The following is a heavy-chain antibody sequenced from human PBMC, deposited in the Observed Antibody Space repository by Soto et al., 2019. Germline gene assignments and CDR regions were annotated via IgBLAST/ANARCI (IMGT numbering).Heavy chain of an antibody. V-gene: IGHV1-46*03. CDR2: INPSGGST. CDR1: GYTFTSYY. J-gene: IGHJ4*02. CDR3: ARGRIPGYYYDSSGAARSQGDY. D-gene: IGHD3-22*01. Sequence: EASVKVSCKASGYTFTSYYIHWVRQAPGQGLEWMGIINPSGGSTSYAQKFQGRVTMTRDTSTSTVYMELSSLRSEDTAVYYCARGRIPGYYYDSSGAARSQGDYWGQGTLVTVSS.